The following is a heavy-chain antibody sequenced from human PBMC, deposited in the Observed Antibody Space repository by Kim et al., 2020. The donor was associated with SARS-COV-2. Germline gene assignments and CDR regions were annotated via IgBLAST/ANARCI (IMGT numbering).Heavy chain of an antibody. J-gene: IGHJ4*01. D-gene: IGHD5-12*01. CDR2: T. V-gene: IGHV1-46*03. Sequence: TGSAKKVQGRITMTGDTSTNTIYMELHSLKSDDSALYYCSRMASSGSFDYWGQGTLVTVSS. CDR3: SRMASSGSFDY.